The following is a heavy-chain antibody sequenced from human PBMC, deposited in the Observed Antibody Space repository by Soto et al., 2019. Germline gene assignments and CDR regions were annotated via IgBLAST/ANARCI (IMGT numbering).Heavy chain of an antibody. D-gene: IGHD3-10*01. V-gene: IGHV1-69*02. CDR2: IIPILGVS. CDR1: GGDFNSYT. Sequence: QLQLVQSGAEVKKPGSSVKVSCKASGGDFNSYTLSWVRQAPGQGPEWMGTIIPILGVSKNAQKFQGRVTITSHKSTATVSMELRSLKSEVVAIYYCGQMWFAELWHGMHVWGPGTGVTVPS. J-gene: IGHJ6*01. CDR3: GQMWFAELWHGMHV.